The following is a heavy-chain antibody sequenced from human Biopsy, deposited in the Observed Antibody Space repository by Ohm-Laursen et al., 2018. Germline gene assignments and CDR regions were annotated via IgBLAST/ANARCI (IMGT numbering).Heavy chain of an antibody. J-gene: IGHJ4*02. D-gene: IGHD3-10*01. CDR1: GFDFSDYS. CDR3: TRAEAGSGSLLYFDY. V-gene: IGHV3-21*01. Sequence: SLRLSCAASGFDFSDYSMSWVRQAPGKGLEWVSSVTTTSSYIYYADSVKGRFTISRDNAKNTVFLQMNSLRAEETAVYYCTRAEAGSGSLLYFDYWGQGTLVTVSS. CDR2: VTTTSSYI.